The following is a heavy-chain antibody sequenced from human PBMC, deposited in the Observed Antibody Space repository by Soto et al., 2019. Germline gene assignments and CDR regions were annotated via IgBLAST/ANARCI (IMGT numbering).Heavy chain of an antibody. V-gene: IGHV4-4*07. D-gene: IGHD1-1*01. J-gene: IGHJ5*02. CDR2: IYATGTT. Sequence: PETLSLTCRFSGSSISGFYWSWLRTSAGKGLEWIGRIYATGTTDYNPSLKSRVMMSVDTSKKQFSLKLRSVTAADTAVYYCVRDGTKTLRDWFDPWGQGIAVTVSS. CDR3: VRDGTKTLRDWFDP. CDR1: GSSISGFY.